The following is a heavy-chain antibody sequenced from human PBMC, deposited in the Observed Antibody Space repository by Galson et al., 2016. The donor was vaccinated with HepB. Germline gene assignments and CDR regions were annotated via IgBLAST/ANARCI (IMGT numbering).Heavy chain of an antibody. Sequence: SLRLSCAASGFSFSGNWMSWVRQAPGKGPEWVASIKEDGSQIYYVDSVRGRFTISRDNAKNSLYLQMRSLRTEDTAVYYCARASDWGQGTLVTVSS. CDR2: IKEDGSQI. J-gene: IGHJ4*02. CDR1: GFSFSGNW. V-gene: IGHV3-7*01. CDR3: ARASD.